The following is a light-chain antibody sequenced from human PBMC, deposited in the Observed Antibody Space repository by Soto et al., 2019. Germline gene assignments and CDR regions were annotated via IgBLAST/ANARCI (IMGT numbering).Light chain of an antibody. CDR1: QSVSSN. J-gene: IGKJ2*01. CDR3: QHYNNWPFT. Sequence: EIVMTQSPATLSVSPGERATLSCRASQSVSSNLAWYQQKPGQAPTLLIYGASARASGIPARFSGSGSGTECTLTISSLQSEDFAVYYCQHYNNWPFTFGQGTKLEIK. V-gene: IGKV3-15*01. CDR2: GAS.